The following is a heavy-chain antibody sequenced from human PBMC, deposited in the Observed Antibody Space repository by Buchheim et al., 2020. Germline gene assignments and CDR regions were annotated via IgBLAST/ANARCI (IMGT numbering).Heavy chain of an antibody. CDR1: GFTFNAYG. D-gene: IGHD3-9*01. CDR2: ISYDGRNK. CDR3: ARSTNIQVTGVPPPDY. V-gene: IGHV3-30*03. Sequence: QVQLVESGGGVVQPGRSLRLSCAASGFTFNAYGMHWIRQAPGKGLEWVAVISYDGRNKYYADSVKGRFTISRDNSKNTLLLQMNSLRAEDTALYYCARSTNIQVTGVPPPDYWGQRTL. J-gene: IGHJ4*02.